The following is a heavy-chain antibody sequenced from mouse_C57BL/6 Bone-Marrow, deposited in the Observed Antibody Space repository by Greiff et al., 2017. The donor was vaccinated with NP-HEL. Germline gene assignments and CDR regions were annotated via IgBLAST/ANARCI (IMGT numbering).Heavy chain of an antibody. J-gene: IGHJ4*01. V-gene: IGHV5-4*01. CDR2: ISDGGSYT. CDR1: GFTFSSYA. CDR3: AGDAHYSNYYAMDY. D-gene: IGHD2-5*01. Sequence: EVKLVESGGGLVKPGGSLKLSCAASGFTFSSYAMSWVRQTPEKRLEWVATISDGGSYTYYPDNVKGRFTISRDNAKNNLYLQMSHLKSEDTALYYCAGDAHYSNYYAMDYWGQGTSVTVSS.